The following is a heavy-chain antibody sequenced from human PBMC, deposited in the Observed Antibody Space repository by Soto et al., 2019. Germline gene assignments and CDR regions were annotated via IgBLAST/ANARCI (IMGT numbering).Heavy chain of an antibody. CDR3: ARAPLTIYDTSGYYDY. J-gene: IGHJ4*02. CDR1: GVTFSNYA. Sequence: SLRLSCAASGVTFSNYAMHWVRQAPGKGLEWVAVIWSDGTNKYYADSVKGRFTISRDKSKNTLYLQMNSLRAEDTAVYYCARAPLTIYDTSGYYDYWGQGIQVTVSS. D-gene: IGHD3-22*01. CDR2: IWSDGTNK. V-gene: IGHV3-33*01.